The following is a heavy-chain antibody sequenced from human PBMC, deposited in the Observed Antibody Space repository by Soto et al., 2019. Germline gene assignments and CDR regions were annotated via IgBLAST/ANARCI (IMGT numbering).Heavy chain of an antibody. D-gene: IGHD5-12*01. V-gene: IGHV4-30-4*01. Sequence: QVQLQESGPGLVKPSQTLSLTCTVSGGSISSGDYYWSWIRQPPGKGLEWIGYIYYSGSTYYNPSLRGRVTISVDTSKNQFSLKLSSVTAADTAVYYCARVSEVEMALDAFDIWGQGTMVTVSS. J-gene: IGHJ3*02. CDR1: GGSISSGDYY. CDR3: ARVSEVEMALDAFDI. CDR2: IYYSGST.